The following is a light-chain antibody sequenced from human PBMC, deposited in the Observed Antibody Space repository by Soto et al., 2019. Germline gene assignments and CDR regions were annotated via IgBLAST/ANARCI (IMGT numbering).Light chain of an antibody. V-gene: IGKV3-15*01. Sequence: EIVMTQSPATLSVSPGERATLSCRASQSVSSNLAWYQQKPGQAPRLLIYGASTRATGIPARFGGSGSGTEFTLTISSLQSEDFAVYYCQQYNNWPSITFGQGKRLEIK. CDR1: QSVSSN. CDR2: GAS. J-gene: IGKJ5*01. CDR3: QQYNNWPSIT.